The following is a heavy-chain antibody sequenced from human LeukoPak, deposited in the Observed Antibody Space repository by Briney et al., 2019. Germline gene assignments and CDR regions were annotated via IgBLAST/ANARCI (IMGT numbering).Heavy chain of an antibody. CDR3: ARSDRDLWYFVL. J-gene: IGHJ2*01. V-gene: IGHV4-59*01. CDR2: VYYSGTS. Sequence: SETLSLPCTVSGGSISTYYWSCLRQPPGKGLEWIGYVYYSGTSNYKYKSSLGRRVTISVETSKNQFSLRLSSVTAADTAVYYCARSDRDLWYFVLWGRGTVVTVSS. CDR1: GGSISTYY.